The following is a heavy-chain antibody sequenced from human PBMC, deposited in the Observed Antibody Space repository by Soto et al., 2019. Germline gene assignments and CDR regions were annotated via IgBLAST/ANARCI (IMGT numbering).Heavy chain of an antibody. CDR1: GDSISSPHW. J-gene: IGHJ4*02. CDR2: IYHTGGT. D-gene: IGHD7-27*01. Sequence: PSETLSLTCAVSGDSISSPHWWSWVRQPPGKGLEWLAEIYHTGGTNYNPSLKSRLTISIDTSKNQFSLKVTSVTAADTAVYYCARDAPNTGPFDSWGQGTLVTVSS. CDR3: ARDAPNTGPFDS. V-gene: IGHV4-4*02.